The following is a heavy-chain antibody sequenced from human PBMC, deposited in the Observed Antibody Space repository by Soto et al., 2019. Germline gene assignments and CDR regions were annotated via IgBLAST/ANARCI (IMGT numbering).Heavy chain of an antibody. CDR3: ARLVAKYSYGLP. Sequence: VASVKVSCKASGYTFTSYDINWVRQATGQGLEWMGWMNPNSGNTGYAQKFQGRVTMTRNTSISTAYMELSSLRSEDTAVYYCARLVAKYSYGLPWGQGTLVTVSS. CDR1: GYTFTSYD. CDR2: MNPNSGNT. D-gene: IGHD5-18*01. V-gene: IGHV1-8*01. J-gene: IGHJ5*02.